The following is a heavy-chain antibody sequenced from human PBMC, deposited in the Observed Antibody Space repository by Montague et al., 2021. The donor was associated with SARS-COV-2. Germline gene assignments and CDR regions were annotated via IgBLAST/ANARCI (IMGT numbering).Heavy chain of an antibody. D-gene: IGHD5-18*01. CDR2: IGSTGGST. Sequence: SLRLSCAASGFTFSIYAVTWVRQAPGKGLEWLSAIGSTGGSTYYADSVKGRFTISRDNSKNTLYLQMNSLRAEDTAVYYCAKGDTAMAPYNWFDPWGQGTLVTVSS. CDR3: AKGDTAMAPYNWFDP. V-gene: IGHV3-23*01. CDR1: GFTFSIYA. J-gene: IGHJ5*02.